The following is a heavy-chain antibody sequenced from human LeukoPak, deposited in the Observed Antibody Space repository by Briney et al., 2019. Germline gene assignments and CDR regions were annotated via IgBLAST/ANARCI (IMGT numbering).Heavy chain of an antibody. Sequence: GGSLRLSCTASGFSFSGHWMHWARQLPGKGLVWVSRISPTGSTTSYADSVKGRFTVSRDNAKNTLYLQVNNLRAEDTAVYYCIRAWDYWGQGTLVTVSS. CDR2: ISPTGSTT. J-gene: IGHJ4*02. CDR3: IRAWDY. CDR1: GFSFSGHW. V-gene: IGHV3-74*01.